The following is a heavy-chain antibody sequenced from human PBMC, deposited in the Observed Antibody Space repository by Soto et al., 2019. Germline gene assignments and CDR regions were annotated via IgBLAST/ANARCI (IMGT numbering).Heavy chain of an antibody. CDR2: IYYSGST. V-gene: IGHV4-59*01. D-gene: IGHD3-22*01. Sequence: PSETLSLTCTVSGGSISSYYWSWIRQPPGKGLEWIGYIYYSGSTNYNPSLKSRVTISVDTSKNQFSLKLSSVTAADTAVYYCARAPHKYYYDSSGALDYWGQGTLVTVSS. CDR3: ARAPHKYYYDSSGALDY. CDR1: GGSISSYY. J-gene: IGHJ4*02.